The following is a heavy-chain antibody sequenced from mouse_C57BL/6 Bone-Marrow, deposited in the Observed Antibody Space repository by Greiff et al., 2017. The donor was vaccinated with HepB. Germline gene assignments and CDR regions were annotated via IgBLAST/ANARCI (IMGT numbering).Heavy chain of an antibody. J-gene: IGHJ3*01. CDR2: IHPNSGST. D-gene: IGHD3-1*01. Sequence: QVQLQQPGAELVKPGASVKLSCKASGYTFTSYWMHWVKQRPGQGLEWIGMIHPNSGSTNYNEKFKSKATLTVDKSSSTADMQLSSLTSEDSAVSYCAKVYPNSAWFAYWGQGTLVTVSA. CDR3: AKVYPNSAWFAY. V-gene: IGHV1-64*01. CDR1: GYTFTSYW.